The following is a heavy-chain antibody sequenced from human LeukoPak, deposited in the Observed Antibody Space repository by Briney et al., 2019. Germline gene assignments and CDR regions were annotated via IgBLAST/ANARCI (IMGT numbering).Heavy chain of an antibody. CDR1: GFTFSSYA. D-gene: IGHD3-10*01. V-gene: IGHV3-23*01. J-gene: IGHJ4*02. CDR3: AKRDTMVRGGPCFDY. Sequence: GGSLRLSCAASGFTFSSYAMNWVRQAPGKGLEWVSIIFGSGDTTYYADSVKGRFTVSRDNSKNMLYLQMNNLRPEDTATYYCAKRDTMVRGGPCFDYWGQGLMVTVSS. CDR2: IFGSGDTT.